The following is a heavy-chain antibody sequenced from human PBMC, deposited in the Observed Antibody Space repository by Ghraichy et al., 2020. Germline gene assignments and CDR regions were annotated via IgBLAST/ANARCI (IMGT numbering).Heavy chain of an antibody. J-gene: IGHJ4*02. Sequence: GGSLRLSCAASGFTFISYWMSWVRQAPGKGLEWVANINQDGSEKYYVDSVKGRFTISRDNAKNSLYLQMNSLRAEDTALYYCARGRYGNYWGQGTLVTVSS. CDR1: GFTFISYW. V-gene: IGHV3-7*03. D-gene: IGHD1-14*01. CDR3: ARGRYGNY. CDR2: INQDGSEK.